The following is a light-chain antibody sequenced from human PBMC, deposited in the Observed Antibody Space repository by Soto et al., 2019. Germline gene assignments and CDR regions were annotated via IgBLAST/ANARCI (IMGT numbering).Light chain of an antibody. J-gene: IGLJ1*01. CDR1: SSNVGSYKL. Sequence: QSVLXHPASVFGSPGQSITISCTGTSSNVGSYKLVSWYQQHPGKAPKLMIFEVNKRPSGVSNRFSGSKSGNTASLTISGLKVEDEADYYCCSSGGSPTYVFGTGTKVTVL. V-gene: IGLV2-23*02. CDR2: EVN. CDR3: CSSGGSPTYV.